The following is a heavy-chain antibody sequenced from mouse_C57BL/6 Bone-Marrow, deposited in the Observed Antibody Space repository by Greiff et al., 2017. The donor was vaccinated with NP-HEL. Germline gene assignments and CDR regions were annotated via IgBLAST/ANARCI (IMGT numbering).Heavy chain of an antibody. Sequence: QVQLKQSGPGLVQPSQSLSITCPVSGFSLTSYGVHWVRQPPGKGLEWLGVLWSGGSTDYNAAFISRLSISKDNSKSQVFFKMNSLQADDTAIYYCAKKGPQPLRYYAMDYWGQGTSVTVSS. CDR3: AKKGPQPLRYYAMDY. J-gene: IGHJ4*01. D-gene: IGHD6-1*01. CDR2: LWSGGST. CDR1: GFSLTSYG. V-gene: IGHV2-4*01.